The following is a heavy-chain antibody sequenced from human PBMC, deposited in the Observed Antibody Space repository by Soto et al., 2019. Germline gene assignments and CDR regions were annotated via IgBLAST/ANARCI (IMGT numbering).Heavy chain of an antibody. CDR2: ISYDESNE. D-gene: IGHD3-22*01. CDR1: GFTFGSYA. J-gene: IGHJ1*01. Sequence: QVHLVESGGGVVQPGRSLRLSCAASGFTFGSYAMHWVRQAPGKGLEWVAIISYDESNEYYADSVKGRFTISRDNSKNTLSLQMNSLRPEDTAVYYCATELRLGNSGSQRYFEHWGQGTLVTVSS. V-gene: IGHV3-30-3*01. CDR3: ATELRLGNSGSQRYFEH.